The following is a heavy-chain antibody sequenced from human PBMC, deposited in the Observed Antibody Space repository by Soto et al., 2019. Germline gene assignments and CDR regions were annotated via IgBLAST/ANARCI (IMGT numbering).Heavy chain of an antibody. Sequence: QVQLVESGGGVVPPGRSLRLSCAASGFTFSSYAMHWVRQAPGKGLEWVAVISYDGSNKYYADSVKGRFTISGDNSKNTMYLQMNSLRAEDTAVDYCARDLPRTGGRCWGQGTLVSVSS. CDR3: ARDLPRTGGRC. CDR1: GFTFSSYA. V-gene: IGHV3-30-3*01. CDR2: ISYDGSNK. J-gene: IGHJ4*02.